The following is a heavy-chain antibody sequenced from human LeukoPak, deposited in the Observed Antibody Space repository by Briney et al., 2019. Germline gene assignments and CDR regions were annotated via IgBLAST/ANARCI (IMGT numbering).Heavy chain of an antibody. CDR3: ASRIYYDSSGYFWVNDY. D-gene: IGHD3-22*01. Sequence: AGGSLRLSCAASGFTVSSNYMSWVRQAPGKGLEWVSVIYSGGSTYYADSVKGRFTISRDNSKNTLYLQMNSLRAEDTAVYYCASRIYYDSSGYFWVNDYWGQGTLVTVSS. CDR2: IYSGGST. V-gene: IGHV3-53*01. J-gene: IGHJ4*02. CDR1: GFTVSSNY.